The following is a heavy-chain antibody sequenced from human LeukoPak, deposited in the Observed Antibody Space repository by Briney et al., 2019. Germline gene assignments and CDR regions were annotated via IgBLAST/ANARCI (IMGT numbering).Heavy chain of an antibody. CDR3: ARVRPLVGATSADAFDI. D-gene: IGHD1-26*01. J-gene: IGHJ3*02. V-gene: IGHV4-39*07. CDR1: GGSISSSSYY. Sequence: PSETLSLTCTVSGGSISSSSYYWGWIRQPPGKGLEWIGSIYYSGSTYYSPSLKSRVTISVDTSKNQFSLKLSSVTAADTAVYYCARVRPLVGATSADAFDIWGQGTMVTVSP. CDR2: IYYSGST.